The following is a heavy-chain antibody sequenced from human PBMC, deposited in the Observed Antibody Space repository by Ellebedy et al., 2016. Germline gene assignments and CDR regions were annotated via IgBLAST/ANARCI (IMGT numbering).Heavy chain of an antibody. CDR2: MDQDGSEI. CDR1: GFTLSVHW. J-gene: IGHJ4*02. CDR3: ARLATRSEDY. D-gene: IGHD1-14*01. V-gene: IGHV3-7*01. Sequence: GESLKISXAASGFTLSVHWMSWVRQAPGKGLEWVATMDQDGSEIYYVDSVKGRFTISRDNAKNSLFLQMNSLRAEDTAVYYCARLATRSEDYWGQGTLVTVSS.